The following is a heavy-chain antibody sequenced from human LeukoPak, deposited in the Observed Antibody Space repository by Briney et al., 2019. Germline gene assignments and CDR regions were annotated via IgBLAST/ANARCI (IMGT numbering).Heavy chain of an antibody. J-gene: IGHJ4*02. CDR1: GFTFSSYG. CDR2: ISYDGSNK. CDR3: VRDNLENQWLERSY. D-gene: IGHD6-19*01. V-gene: IGHV3-30*03. Sequence: PGRSLRLSCAASGFTFSSYGMHWVRQAPGKGLEWVAVISYDGSNKYYADSVKGRFTISRDNSKNTLYLQMNSLRAEDTAIYYCVRDNLENQWLERSYWGQGTLVTVSS.